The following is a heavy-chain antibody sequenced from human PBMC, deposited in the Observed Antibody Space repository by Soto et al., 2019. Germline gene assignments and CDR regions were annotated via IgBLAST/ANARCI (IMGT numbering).Heavy chain of an antibody. CDR2: IIPIFGTA. CDR1: GGTFSSYA. D-gene: IGHD6-13*01. J-gene: IGHJ5*02. V-gene: IGHV1-69*13. Sequence: SVKVSCKASGGTFSSYAISWVRQAPGQGLEWMGGIIPIFGTANYAQKFQGRVTITADESTSTAYMELSSLRSEDTAVYYCARDRSSSPRGYNWFDPWGQGTLVTVSS. CDR3: ARDRSSSPRGYNWFDP.